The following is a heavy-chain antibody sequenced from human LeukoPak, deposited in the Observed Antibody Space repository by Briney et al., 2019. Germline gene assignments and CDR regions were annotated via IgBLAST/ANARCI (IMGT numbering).Heavy chain of an antibody. V-gene: IGHV3-30*19. CDR1: GFSLNAYA. CDR2: VAHDGVNK. J-gene: IGHJ5*02. CDR3: ARDWGASDWYNWFDP. D-gene: IGHD3-9*01. Sequence: KSGGSLRLSCATSGFSLNAYAMHWIRQAPGKGLEWVATVAHDGVNKYYLDSVKGRFTISRDSSDTLDLQMNSLRPEDTAVYYCARDWGASDWYNWFDPWGQGTLVIVDS.